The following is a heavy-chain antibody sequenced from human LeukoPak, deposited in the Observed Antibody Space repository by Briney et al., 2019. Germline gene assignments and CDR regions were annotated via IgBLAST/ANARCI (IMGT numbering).Heavy chain of an antibody. CDR3: ARAYCGGDCTAGGAFDI. D-gene: IGHD2-21*01. CDR1: DGSISSYY. Sequence: PSETLSLTCTVSDGSISSYYWSWIRQPPGKGLEWIGDTYTSGSTNYNPSLKSRVTISVDTSKNQFSLKLTSVTAADTAVYFCARAYCGGDCTAGGAFDIWGQGTMVTVSS. CDR2: TYTSGST. J-gene: IGHJ3*02. V-gene: IGHV4-4*09.